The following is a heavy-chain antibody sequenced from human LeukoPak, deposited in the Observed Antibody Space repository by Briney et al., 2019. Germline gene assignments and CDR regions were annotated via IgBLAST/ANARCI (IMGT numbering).Heavy chain of an antibody. CDR3: LRQGEYYGSFDY. V-gene: IGHV4-59*01. D-gene: IGHD3-10*01. Sequence: SETLSLTCTVSGGSISSYYWSWIRQPPGKGLEWIGYIYYSGSTNYNPSLKSRVTISVDTSKNQFSLKLSSVTAADTAVYYCLRQGEYYGSFDYWGQGTLVTVSS. CDR1: GGSISSYY. CDR2: IYYSGST. J-gene: IGHJ4*02.